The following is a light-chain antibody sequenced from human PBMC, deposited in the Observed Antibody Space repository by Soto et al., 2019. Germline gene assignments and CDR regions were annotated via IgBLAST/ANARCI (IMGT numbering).Light chain of an antibody. J-gene: IGKJ3*01. CDR2: GAS. CDR1: PSVSDY. CDR3: QQRSNWSGVT. V-gene: IGKV3-11*01. Sequence: EIVLTQSPATLSLSPGERTTLSCRASPSVSDYLAWYQQKPFQAPRLLIYGASNRATGIPARFSGSGSGTDCSLTSSSLAPEDSAVYDGQQRSNWSGVTSGPGTKVDSK.